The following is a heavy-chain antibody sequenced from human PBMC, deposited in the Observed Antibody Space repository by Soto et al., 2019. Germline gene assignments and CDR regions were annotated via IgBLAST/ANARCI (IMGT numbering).Heavy chain of an antibody. Sequence: EVQLVESGGGLVQPGRSLRLSCAASGFTFDDYAMHWVRQAPGKGLEWVSGISWNSGSIGYADSVKGRFTISRDNAKNSLYLQMNSLRDEDTALYYCAKDSTYGLKTLLKWGQVTLVTVSS. CDR2: ISWNSGSI. D-gene: IGHD3-10*01. CDR1: GFTFDDYA. J-gene: IGHJ4*02. CDR3: AKDSTYGLKTLLK. V-gene: IGHV3-9*01.